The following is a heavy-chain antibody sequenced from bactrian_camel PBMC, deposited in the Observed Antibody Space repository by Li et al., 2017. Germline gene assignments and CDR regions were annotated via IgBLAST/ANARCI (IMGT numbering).Heavy chain of an antibody. CDR3: AADMRTFCGRVREGTARY. J-gene: IGHJ4*01. V-gene: IGHV3S54*01. Sequence: HVQLVESGGGSVQVGGSLRLSCAASGYVYTIDCVGWFRQAPGKEREEVAAMYTGDGSTYYDDSVRGRFLISRDNSKNTVYLQMNSLKAEDTATYYCAADMRTFCGRVREGTARYWGQGTQVTVS. CDR2: MYTGDGST. CDR1: GYVYTIDC. D-gene: IGHD3*01.